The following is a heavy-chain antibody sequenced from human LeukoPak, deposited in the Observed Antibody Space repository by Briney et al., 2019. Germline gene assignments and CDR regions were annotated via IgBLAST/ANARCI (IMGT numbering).Heavy chain of an antibody. Sequence: ASVKVSCKASGVTFSNFAISWVRQAPGQGLEWMGWINPNSGDTNYAQKFQGRVTMTRDMSISTAYMELSRLRSDDTAVYYCAKVASTTRRHDAFDIWGQGTLVTVSS. D-gene: IGHD1-1*01. J-gene: IGHJ3*02. CDR1: GVTFSNFA. CDR3: AKVASTTRRHDAFDI. CDR2: INPNSGDT. V-gene: IGHV1-2*02.